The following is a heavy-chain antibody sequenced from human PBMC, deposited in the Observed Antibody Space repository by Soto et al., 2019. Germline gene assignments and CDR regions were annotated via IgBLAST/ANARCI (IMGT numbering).Heavy chain of an antibody. J-gene: IGHJ6*02. D-gene: IGHD3-16*01. Sequence: GGSLRLSCATSGFTFDDYAMSWVRQAPGKGLKWVSGISWNSARTGYADSVKGRFTISRDNAKNSLYLQMNSLRAEDTAFYYCARDMGGDYYYYGMDVWGQGTTVTGSS. CDR3: ARDMGGDYYYYGMDV. CDR1: GFTFDDYA. CDR2: ISWNSART. V-gene: IGHV3-9*01.